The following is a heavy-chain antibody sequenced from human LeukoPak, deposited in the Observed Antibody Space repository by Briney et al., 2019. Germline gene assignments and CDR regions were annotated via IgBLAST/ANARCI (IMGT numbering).Heavy chain of an antibody. D-gene: IGHD3-10*01. CDR3: ATGSGYYGSGSYSWFDP. V-gene: IGHV1-24*01. CDR2: FDPEDGET. Sequence: ASVKVSCKVSGYTLTELSMHWVRQAPGKGLEWMGGFDPEDGETIYAQKFQGRVTMTEDTPTNTAYMELSSLRSEDTAVYYCATGSGYYGSGSYSWFDPWGQGTLVTVSS. J-gene: IGHJ5*02. CDR1: GYTLTELS.